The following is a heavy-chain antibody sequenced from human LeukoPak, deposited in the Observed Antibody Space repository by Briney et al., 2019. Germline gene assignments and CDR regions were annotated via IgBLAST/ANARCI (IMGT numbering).Heavy chain of an antibody. Sequence: PSETLSLTCAVYGGSFSGYYWSWIRQPPGKGLEWIGETNHSGSTNYNPSLKSRVTISVDTSKNQFSLKLSSVTAADTAVYYCARGASVYDSSGYYAKTYYFDYWGQGTLVTVSS. D-gene: IGHD3-22*01. CDR3: ARGASVYDSSGYYAKTYYFDY. V-gene: IGHV4-34*01. J-gene: IGHJ4*02. CDR2: TNHSGST. CDR1: GGSFSGYY.